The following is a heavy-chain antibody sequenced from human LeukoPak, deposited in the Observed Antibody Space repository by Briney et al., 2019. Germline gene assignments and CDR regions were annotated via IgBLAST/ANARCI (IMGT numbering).Heavy chain of an antibody. CDR2: IGTAGDT. V-gene: IGHV3-13*01. D-gene: IGHD3-22*01. CDR3: TRGKYYYDSSGYYDY. CDR1: GFTFSSYD. J-gene: IGHJ4*02. Sequence: PGGSLRLSCAASGFTFSSYDMHGVRQATGKGLEWVSAIGTAGDTYCPGSVKGRFTISRENAKNSLYLQMNSLRAGDTAVYYCTRGKYYYDSSGYYDYWGQGTLVTVSS.